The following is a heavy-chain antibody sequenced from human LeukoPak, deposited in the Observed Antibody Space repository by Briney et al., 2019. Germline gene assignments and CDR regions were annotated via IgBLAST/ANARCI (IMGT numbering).Heavy chain of an antibody. CDR2: ISGSGGTT. CDR1: GFTFSSYA. D-gene: IGHD6-13*01. J-gene: IGHJ6*03. CDR3: AKGGGIAAAAYYYMDV. Sequence: GGSLRLSCAASGFTFSSYAMSWVRQAPGKGLEWVSAISGSGGTTYYAHSVKGRVTISRDNSKNTLYLQMKSLRAEDTAVYYCAKGGGIAAAAYYYMDVWGKGTTVTVSS. V-gene: IGHV3-23*01.